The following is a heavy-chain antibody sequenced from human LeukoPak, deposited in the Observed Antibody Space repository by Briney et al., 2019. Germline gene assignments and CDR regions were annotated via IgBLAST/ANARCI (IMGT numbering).Heavy chain of an antibody. CDR2: ISSSSSTI. CDR1: GFTYGTYA. Sequence: GGSLRLSCAASGFTYGTYAVNWVRQAPGKGLEWVSYISSSSSTIYYADSVKGRFTISRDNAKNSLYLQMDSLRAEDTAVYYCAKDVRSDYFDYWGQGTLVTVPS. V-gene: IGHV3-48*01. J-gene: IGHJ4*02. CDR3: AKDVRSDYFDY.